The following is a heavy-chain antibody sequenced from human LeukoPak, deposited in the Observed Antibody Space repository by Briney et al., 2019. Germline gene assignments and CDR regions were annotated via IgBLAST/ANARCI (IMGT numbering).Heavy chain of an antibody. CDR1: GFPFDDYG. CDR3: ASFPEYASGYAFDI. J-gene: IGHJ3*02. Sequence: GGSLRLSCAASGFPFDDYGMSWVRQAPGKGLEGVSYISSSGSNIYYADSVKGRFTIPRDNAKNSLYLQLNSLRAEDTAGYYCASFPEYASGYAFDIWGQGTMVTVSS. CDR2: ISSSGSNI. D-gene: IGHD3-10*01. V-gene: IGHV3-11*01.